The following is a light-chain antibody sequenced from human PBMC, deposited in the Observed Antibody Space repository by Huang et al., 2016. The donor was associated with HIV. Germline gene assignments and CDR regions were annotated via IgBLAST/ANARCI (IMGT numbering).Light chain of an antibody. CDR1: QRVGNN. CDR3: LHYDNWPPYT. V-gene: IGKV3-15*01. Sequence: EIVMTQSPTTLSVSPGERVTLSCRASQRVGNNLAWYQQRPGQAPRLLIYGATTRPTGITARFSGSGSGTEFTLTISSLQSEDFAVYYCLHYDNWPPYTFGQGTKLEMK. CDR2: GAT. J-gene: IGKJ2*01.